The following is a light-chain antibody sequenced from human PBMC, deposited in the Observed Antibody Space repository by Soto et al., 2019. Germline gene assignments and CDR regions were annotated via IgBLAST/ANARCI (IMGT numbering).Light chain of an antibody. J-gene: IGKJ5*01. CDR2: GAS. Sequence: IHMTQSPTTLSVSPGVRAALSCRASQSVSGNLAWYQQTPRQAPRLLIYGASTRATGIPARFSGSGFGTEFTLTISSLKSEDFAVYYCQQYNYRPPAFGQGTRLEIK. CDR1: QSVSGN. CDR3: QQYNYRPPA. V-gene: IGKV3-15*01.